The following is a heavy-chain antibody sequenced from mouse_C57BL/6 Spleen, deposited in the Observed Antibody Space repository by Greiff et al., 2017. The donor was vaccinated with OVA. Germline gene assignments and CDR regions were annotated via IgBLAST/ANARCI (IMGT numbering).Heavy chain of an antibody. Sequence: VQLKESGAELVRPGTSVKVSCKASGYAFTNYLIEWVKQRPGQGLEWIGVINPGSGGTNYNEKFKGKATLTADKSSSTAYMQLSSLTSEDSAVYFCARSGYDGLGYWGQGTTLTVSS. D-gene: IGHD2-2*01. V-gene: IGHV1-54*01. J-gene: IGHJ2*01. CDR3: ARSGYDGLGY. CDR1: GYAFTNYL. CDR2: INPGSGGT.